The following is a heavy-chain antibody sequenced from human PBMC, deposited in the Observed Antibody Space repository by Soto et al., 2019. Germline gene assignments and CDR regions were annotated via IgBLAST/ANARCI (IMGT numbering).Heavy chain of an antibody. D-gene: IGHD5-12*01. Sequence: SQTLSLTCAVSGGSISSSNWWSWVRQPPGKRLEWIGEIYHSGSTNYNPSLKSRVTISVDKSKNQFSLKLSSVTAADTAVYYCALSRDGYNLRSNWFDPWGQGTLVTV. V-gene: IGHV4-4*02. J-gene: IGHJ5*02. CDR2: IYHSGST. CDR1: GGSISSSNW. CDR3: ALSRDGYNLRSNWFDP.